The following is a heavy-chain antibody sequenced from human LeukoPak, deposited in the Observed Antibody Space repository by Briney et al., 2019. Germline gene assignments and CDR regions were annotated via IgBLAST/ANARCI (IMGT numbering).Heavy chain of an antibody. CDR3: ARQGDYEILTGTPIDY. CDR1: GYTLTSYG. V-gene: IGHV1-18*01. J-gene: IGHJ4*02. Sequence: ASVKVSCKASGYTLTSYGVSWVRQAPGQGLEWMGWISMYSGDTSYGQKFQGRVIMTTEISTNTAYMELKSLRSDDTAEYYCARQGDYEILTGTPIDYWGQGTLVTVSS. CDR2: ISMYSGDT. D-gene: IGHD3-9*01.